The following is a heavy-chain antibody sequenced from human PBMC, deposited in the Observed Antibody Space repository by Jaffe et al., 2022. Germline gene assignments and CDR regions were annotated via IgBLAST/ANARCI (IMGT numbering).Heavy chain of an antibody. CDR1: GFTFSSYG. V-gene: IGHV3-30*02. Sequence: QVQLVESGGGVVQPGGSLRLSCAASGFTFSSYGMHWVRQAPGKGLEWVAFIRYDGSNKYYADSVKGRFTISRDNSKNTLYLQMNSLRAEDTAVYYCAKDGASCYTFDYWGQGTLVTVSS. CDR3: AKDGASCYTFDY. CDR2: IRYDGSNK. J-gene: IGHJ4*02. D-gene: IGHD2-15*01.